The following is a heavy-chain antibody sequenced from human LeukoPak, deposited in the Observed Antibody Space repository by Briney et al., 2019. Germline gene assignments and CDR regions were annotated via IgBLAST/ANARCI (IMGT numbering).Heavy chain of an antibody. V-gene: IGHV4-61*02. D-gene: IGHD4-17*01. Sequence: SETLSLTCTVSGGSITSGNYYWTWIRQPAGKGLEWIGRIYTGGSTNYNPSLKSRVTISMDTSKNQFSLNLSSVTAADTAVYYGARGYDYGDYWFDPWGQGTLVTVSS. J-gene: IGHJ5*02. CDR3: ARGYDYGDYWFDP. CDR2: IYTGGST. CDR1: GGSITSGNYY.